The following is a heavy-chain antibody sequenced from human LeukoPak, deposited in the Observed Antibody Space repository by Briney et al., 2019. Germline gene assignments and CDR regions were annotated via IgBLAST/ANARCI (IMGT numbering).Heavy chain of an antibody. V-gene: IGHV3-74*03. Sequence: GGSLRLSCAVSGFTFSSFWMDWVCQVPGKGPVWVSRIGTDGSGTTYADFVKGRFTISRDNAKNTLYLQMNRLRAEDTAVYYCARDKYGGNSNAFDIWGQGTLVSVSS. J-gene: IGHJ3*02. CDR1: GFTFSSFW. D-gene: IGHD4-23*01. CDR2: IGTDGSGT. CDR3: ARDKYGGNSNAFDI.